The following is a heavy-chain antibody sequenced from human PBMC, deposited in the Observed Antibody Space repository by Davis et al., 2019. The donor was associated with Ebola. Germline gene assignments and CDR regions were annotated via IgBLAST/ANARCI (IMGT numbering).Heavy chain of an antibody. D-gene: IGHD3-10*01. CDR2: IYYSGST. CDR3: ARGGLLWFGAWYNLFDP. J-gene: IGHJ5*02. CDR1: GGSISSYY. V-gene: IGHV4-59*08. Sequence: MPSETLSLTCTVSGGSISSYYWSWIRQPPGKGLEWIGYIYYSGSTNYNPSLKSRVTMSVDTSKNQFSLKLSSVTAADTAVYYCARGGLLWFGAWYNLFDPWGQGTLVTVSS.